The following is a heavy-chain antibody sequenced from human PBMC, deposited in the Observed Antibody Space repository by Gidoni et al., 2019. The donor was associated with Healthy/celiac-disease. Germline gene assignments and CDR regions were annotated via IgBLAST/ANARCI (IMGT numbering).Heavy chain of an antibody. D-gene: IGHD2-15*01. CDR2: RWYDGSNK. Sequence: QVQLVESGGGVVQPGRSLRLSCAAPGFTFSSYGWHWFRQAPGKGLEWVAVRWYDGSNKYYADSVKGRFTISRDNSKNTLYLQMNSLRAEDTAVYYCAREGYCSGGSCYSIDYWGQGTLVTVSS. CDR3: AREGYCSGGSCYSIDY. V-gene: IGHV3-33*01. J-gene: IGHJ4*02. CDR1: GFTFSSYG.